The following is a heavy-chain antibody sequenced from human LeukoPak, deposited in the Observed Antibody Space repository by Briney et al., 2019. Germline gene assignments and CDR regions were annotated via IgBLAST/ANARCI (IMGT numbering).Heavy chain of an antibody. J-gene: IGHJ4*02. Sequence: SESLSLTCTVSGGSISSYYWSWIRQPPGKGLEWIGYIYYSGSTNYNPSLKSRVTISVDTSKNQFSLKLSSVTAADTAVYYCARDIAAAFDYWGQGTLVTVSS. CDR3: ARDIAAAFDY. V-gene: IGHV4-59*01. CDR1: GGSISSYY. D-gene: IGHD6-13*01. CDR2: IYYSGST.